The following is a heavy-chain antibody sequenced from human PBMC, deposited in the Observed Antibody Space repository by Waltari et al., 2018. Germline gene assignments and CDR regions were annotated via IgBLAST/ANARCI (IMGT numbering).Heavy chain of an antibody. CDR3: ARVAPIGEWELLGY. V-gene: IGHV1-3*01. CDR1: GYTFTSYA. J-gene: IGHJ4*02. Sequence: VQLVQSGAEVKKPGASVKVSCKASGYTFTSYAMHWVRQAPGQRLEWMGWINAGNGNTKYSQKFQGRVTITRDTSASTAYMELSSLRSEDTAVYYCARVAPIGEWELLGYWGQGTLVTVSS. CDR2: INAGNGNT. D-gene: IGHD1-26*01.